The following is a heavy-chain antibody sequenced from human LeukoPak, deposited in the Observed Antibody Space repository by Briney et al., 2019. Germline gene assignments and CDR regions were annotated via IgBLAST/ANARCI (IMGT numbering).Heavy chain of an antibody. CDR2: ISSSGSTI. D-gene: IGHD3-10*01. V-gene: IGHV3-11*01. J-gene: IGHJ5*02. CDR1: GFTFSDYY. CDR3: ARDYHGSGSWEINWFDP. Sequence: SGGSLRLSCAASGFTFSDYYMSWIRQAPGKGLEWVSYISSSGSTIYYADSVKGRFTISRDNAKNSLYPQMNSLRAEDTAVYYCARDYHGSGSWEINWFDPWGQGTLVTVSS.